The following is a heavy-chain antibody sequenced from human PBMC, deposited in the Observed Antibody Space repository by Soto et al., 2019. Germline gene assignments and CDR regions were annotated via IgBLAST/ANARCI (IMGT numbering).Heavy chain of an antibody. V-gene: IGHV3-30*18. CDR1: GFTFSSYG. CDR3: AKASTVDY. D-gene: IGHD4-17*01. Sequence: QVQLVESGGGVVQPGRSLRLSCAASGFTFSSYGMHWVRQAPGKGLEWVAVISYDGSNKYYADSVKGRFTISRDNSKNTLYLQMNSLRAEDTAVYYCAKASTVDYWGQGTLVTVSS. CDR2: ISYDGSNK. J-gene: IGHJ4*02.